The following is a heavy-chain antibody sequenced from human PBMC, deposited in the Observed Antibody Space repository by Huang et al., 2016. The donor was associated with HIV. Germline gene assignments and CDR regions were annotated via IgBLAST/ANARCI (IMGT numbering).Heavy chain of an antibody. V-gene: IGHV1-24*01. J-gene: IGHJ3*02. Sequence: VQLVQSGAEVKKPGASVKVSCKVSGYTLTELSIHWVRQAPGKGREWMGGFAPEHGETIYAQNFQGRVTMTEDTSTDTAYMELHSLRPEDTAVYYCAAGYDTYYDIWGQGTMVSASS. CDR2: FAPEHGET. CDR1: GYTLTELS. CDR3: AAGYDTYYDI. D-gene: IGHD2-21*01.